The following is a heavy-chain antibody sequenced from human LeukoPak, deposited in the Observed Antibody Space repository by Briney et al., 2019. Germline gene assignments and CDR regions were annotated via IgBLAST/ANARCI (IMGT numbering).Heavy chain of an antibody. J-gene: IGHJ6*03. CDR3: ARVQYSSFGTVSYYMDV. CDR2: IYYSGST. Sequence: SETLSLTCTVSGGSISSGDYYWSWIRQPPGKGLEWIGYIYYSGSTYYNPSLKSRVTISVDTSKNQFSLKLSSVTAADTAVYYCARVQYSSFGTVSYYMDVWGKGTTVTVSS. D-gene: IGHD6-6*01. V-gene: IGHV4-30-4*08. CDR1: GGSISSGDYY.